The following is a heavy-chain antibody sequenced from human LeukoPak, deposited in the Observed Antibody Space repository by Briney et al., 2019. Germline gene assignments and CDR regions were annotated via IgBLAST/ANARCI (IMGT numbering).Heavy chain of an antibody. CDR2: ISERGGST. J-gene: IGHJ4*02. D-gene: IGHD3-10*01. CDR1: GLTLSNYG. V-gene: IGHV3-23*01. Sequence: GGSLRLSCVVSGLTLSNYGMSWVRQAPGKGLEWVSGISERGGSTNYADSVKGRFIISRDTAKNTVYLQMNSLRVEDTAVYFCAKRGIVIRAVIIIGFHKEAYYFDYWGQGILVTVSS. CDR3: AKRGIVIRAVIIIGFHKEAYYFDY.